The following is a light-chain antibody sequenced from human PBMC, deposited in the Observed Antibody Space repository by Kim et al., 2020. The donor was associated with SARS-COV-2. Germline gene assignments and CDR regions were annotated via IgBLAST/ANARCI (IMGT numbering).Light chain of an antibody. Sequence: DIQMTQSPSSVSASIGDSVTFTCRATQDITRWIAWYQQKPGKPPRLMIYATSSLQSGVPSWFSGTGSGTEFTLTISSLQPEDFATYYCQQAKSVPYTFGQGTKLEI. J-gene: IGKJ2*01. CDR2: ATS. V-gene: IGKV1-12*01. CDR3: QQAKSVPYT. CDR1: QDITRW.